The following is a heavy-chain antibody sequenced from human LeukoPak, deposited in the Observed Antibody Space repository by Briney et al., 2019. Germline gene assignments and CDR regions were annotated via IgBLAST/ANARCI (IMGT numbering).Heavy chain of an antibody. Sequence: SETLSLTCTVSGGSISSYYWSWIRQPPGKGLEWIGYIYYSGSTNYNPSLKSRVTISVDTFKNQFSLKLSSVAAAGTAVYYCARDLSGDEDSWGQGTLVTVSS. CDR1: GGSISSYY. CDR3: ARDLSGDEDS. D-gene: IGHD6-19*01. J-gene: IGHJ4*02. CDR2: IYYSGST. V-gene: IGHV4-59*01.